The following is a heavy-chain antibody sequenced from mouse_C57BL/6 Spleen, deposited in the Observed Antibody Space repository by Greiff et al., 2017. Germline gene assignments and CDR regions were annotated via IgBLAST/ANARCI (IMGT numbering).Heavy chain of an antibody. J-gene: IGHJ1*03. CDR3: ARDLATTVVVYFDV. Sequence: EVKLMESGGGLVKPGGSLKLSCAASGFTFRSYAMSWVRQTPEKRLEWVATISDGGSYTYYPDNVKGRFTISRDNAKNNLYLQMRHLKSEDTDMYYCARDLATTVVVYFDVWGTGTTVTVAS. D-gene: IGHD1-1*01. CDR1: GFTFRSYA. V-gene: IGHV5-4*01. CDR2: ISDGGSYT.